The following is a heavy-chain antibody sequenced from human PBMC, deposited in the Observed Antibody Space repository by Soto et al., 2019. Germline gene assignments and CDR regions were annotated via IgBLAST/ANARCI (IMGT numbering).Heavy chain of an antibody. Sequence: SVKVSCKASGGTFSSHAISWVRQAPGRGLEWMGGIIPIFGTTNYAQNFRARVTITAGESTSTAYMELSSLTSEDTAVYYCGSVGYCSSTNCLFYYYHYGMDVWGQGTTVTVSS. CDR1: GGTFSSHA. J-gene: IGHJ6*02. V-gene: IGHV1-69*13. D-gene: IGHD2-2*03. CDR2: IIPIFGTT. CDR3: GSVGYCSSTNCLFYYYHYGMDV.